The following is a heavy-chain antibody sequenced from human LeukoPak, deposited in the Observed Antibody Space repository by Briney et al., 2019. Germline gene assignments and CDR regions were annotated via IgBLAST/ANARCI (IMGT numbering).Heavy chain of an antibody. CDR1: GGSISSYY. CDR2: IYYSGST. J-gene: IGHJ5*02. D-gene: IGHD2-15*01. Sequence: PSETLSLTCTVSGGSISSYYSSWIRQPPGKGLEWIGYIYYSGSTNYNPSLKSRVTMSVDTSKNQFSLKLSSVTAADTAVYYCARPNCSGGSCYSAWFDPWGQGTLVTVSS. CDR3: ARPNCSGGSCYSAWFDP. V-gene: IGHV4-59*08.